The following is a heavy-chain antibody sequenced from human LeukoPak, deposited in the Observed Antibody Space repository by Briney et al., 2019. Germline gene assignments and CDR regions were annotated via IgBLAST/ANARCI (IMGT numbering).Heavy chain of an antibody. CDR2: IYHSGST. J-gene: IGHJ4*02. Sequence: SETLSLTCTVSGYSISSGYYWGWIRQPPGKGLEWIGSIYHSGSTYYNPSLKSRVTISVDTSKNQFSLKLSSVTAADTAVYYCARDRRYSSGWYYFDYWGQGTLVTVSS. CDR1: GYSISSGYY. CDR3: ARDRRYSSGWYYFDY. V-gene: IGHV4-38-2*02. D-gene: IGHD6-19*01.